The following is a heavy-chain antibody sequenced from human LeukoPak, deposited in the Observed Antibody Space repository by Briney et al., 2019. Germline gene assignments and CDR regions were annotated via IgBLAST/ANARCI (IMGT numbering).Heavy chain of an antibody. Sequence: SETLSLTCTVSGGAISSSSLYWGWIRQTPGKGLEWIGSIYYSGTTQYNPSLKSRVTISVDTSKNQFSLRLNSVTAADSAVYYCARVRSGWYFDYWGQGTLVTVSS. CDR2: IYYSGTT. J-gene: IGHJ4*02. V-gene: IGHV4-39*07. CDR3: ARVRSGWYFDY. D-gene: IGHD3-3*01. CDR1: GGAISSSSLY.